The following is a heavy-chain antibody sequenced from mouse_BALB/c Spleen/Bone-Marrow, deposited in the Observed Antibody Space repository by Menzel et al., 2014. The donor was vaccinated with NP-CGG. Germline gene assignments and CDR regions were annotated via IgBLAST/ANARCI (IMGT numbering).Heavy chain of an antibody. Sequence: VQLQQSGAELVRPGSSVKISCKASGYAFSAYWMNWVKQRLGQGLEWIGQIYPGDGDTNYNGKFKGKATLTADKSSSTAYMQLSSLISEDSAVYFCTRSTATFDYWGQGTTLTVSS. CDR3: TRSTATFDY. J-gene: IGHJ2*01. CDR2: IYPGDGDT. CDR1: GYAFSAYW. V-gene: IGHV1-80*01. D-gene: IGHD1-2*01.